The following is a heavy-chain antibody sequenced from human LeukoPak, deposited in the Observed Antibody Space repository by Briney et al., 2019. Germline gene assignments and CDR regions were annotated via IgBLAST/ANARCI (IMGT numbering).Heavy chain of an antibody. CDR3: ARGYGTSWFYS. Sequence: GGSLRLSCAASGFTFSIYSMTWVRQTPGKGLEWVSYISDSSSVKYYADSVEGRFTISRDNAKNSLYLQMNSLRADDTAVYYCARGYGTSWFYSWGQGTLVTVSS. V-gene: IGHV3-48*04. J-gene: IGHJ5*01. CDR1: GFTFSIYS. CDR2: ISDSSSVK. D-gene: IGHD6-13*01.